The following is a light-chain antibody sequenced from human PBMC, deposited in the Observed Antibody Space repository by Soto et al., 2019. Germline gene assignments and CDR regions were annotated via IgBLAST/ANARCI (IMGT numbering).Light chain of an antibody. CDR1: QDISNY. CDR2: RGS. V-gene: IGKV1-16*01. CDR3: QQYSTYPMT. Sequence: DIQMTQSPPSLSAYVGDRVTITCRASQDISNYLAWFQQKPGKAPKPLISRGSNLQSGVPSRFSGSGSGTDFTLTISNLQPEDVATYYCQQYSTYPMTFGQGTRLEIK. J-gene: IGKJ5*01.